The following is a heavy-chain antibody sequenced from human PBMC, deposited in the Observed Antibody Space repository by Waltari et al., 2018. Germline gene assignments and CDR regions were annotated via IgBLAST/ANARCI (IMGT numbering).Heavy chain of an antibody. CDR3: ATARDGYNLDY. CDR2: LEPEDGEK. J-gene: IGHJ4*02. V-gene: IGHV1-24*01. D-gene: IGHD5-12*01. Sequence: QVQLVQSGAEVKKPGASVKVSCKVSGYTLTELSMHWVRQAPGKGLEWMGGLEPEDGEKIYAQRLQGRVTVTEDTATDTAYMELGSLRSEDTAVYDCATARDGYNLDYWGQGTLVTVSS. CDR1: GYTLTELS.